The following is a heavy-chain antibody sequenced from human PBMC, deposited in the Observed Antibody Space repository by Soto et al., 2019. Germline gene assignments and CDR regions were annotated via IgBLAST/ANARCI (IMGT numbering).Heavy chain of an antibody. Sequence: EVQLVESGGGLVQPGGSLRLSCAASGFTFISYRMNWVRQAPGKGPEWVSYLSSSSSTIYYADSVKGRFTISRDNAQNALYLQLNSLIAEDTAVYYCARYLRYYYRSGSYSAPPGSFDYWGQGILVAVSS. D-gene: IGHD3-10*01. CDR1: GFTFISYR. V-gene: IGHV3-48*01. CDR3: ARYLRYYYRSGSYSAPPGSFDY. CDR2: LSSSSSTI. J-gene: IGHJ4*02.